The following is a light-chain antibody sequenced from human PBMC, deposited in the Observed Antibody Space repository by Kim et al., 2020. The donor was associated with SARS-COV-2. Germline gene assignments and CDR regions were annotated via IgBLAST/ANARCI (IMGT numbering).Light chain of an antibody. CDR1: SSNIGSNY. J-gene: IGLJ2*01. CDR2: RNN. CDR3: AAWDDSLSGPV. Sequence: QSMLTQPPSASGTPGQRVTISCSGSSSNIGSNYEYWYQQHPGTAPKLLIFRNNQRPSAVPARFSASKSGTSASLAISGLRSEDEADYYCAAWDDSLSGPVFGGGTQLTVL. V-gene: IGLV1-47*01.